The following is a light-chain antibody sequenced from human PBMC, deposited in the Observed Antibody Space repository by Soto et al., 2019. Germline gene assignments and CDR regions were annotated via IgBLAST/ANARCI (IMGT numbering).Light chain of an antibody. CDR2: DAS. CDR3: QQRSNWPYT. Sequence: EIVLTQSPATLSSSPGDRATLSCRASQSVSSFLGWYQQKPGQAPRLLIYDASDRATGIPVRFSGSGSGTDFTLTIGSLEPEDFAVYYCQQRSNWPYTFGQGTKLEIK. J-gene: IGKJ2*01. V-gene: IGKV3-11*01. CDR1: QSVSSF.